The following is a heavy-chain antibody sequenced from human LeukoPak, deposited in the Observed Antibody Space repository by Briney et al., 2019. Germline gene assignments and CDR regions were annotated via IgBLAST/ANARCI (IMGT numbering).Heavy chain of an antibody. J-gene: IGHJ4*02. D-gene: IGHD3-16*01. V-gene: IGHV4-59*01. CDR2: IYYNDSA. CDR3: ARVMITFGGVNFGVIPWYYFDY. CDR1: VGSISSYY. Sequence: SETLSLTCTVSVGSISSYYWSWIRQPPGKGLECIGYIYYNDSANYNPSLKSRVTISVDTCKNQFSLKLGSVTAADTAVYYCARVMITFGGVNFGVIPWYYFDYWCQGTLVTVSS.